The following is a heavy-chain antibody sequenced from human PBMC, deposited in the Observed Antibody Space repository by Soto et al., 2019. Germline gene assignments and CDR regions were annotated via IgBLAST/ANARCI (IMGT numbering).Heavy chain of an antibody. V-gene: IGHV3-9*01. CDR2: ISWNSGSI. D-gene: IGHD2-21*02. Sequence: SLKISCAASGFPVSGYSMHWVRQAPGKGLEWVSGISWNSGSIGYADSVKGRFTISRDNAKNSLYLQMNSLRAEDTALYYCAKSGLAYCGGDCYDAFDIWGQGTMVTVSS. CDR3: AKSGLAYCGGDCYDAFDI. J-gene: IGHJ3*02. CDR1: GFPVSGYS.